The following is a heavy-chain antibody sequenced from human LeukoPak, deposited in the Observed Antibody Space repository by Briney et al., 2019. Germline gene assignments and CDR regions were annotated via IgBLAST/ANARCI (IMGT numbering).Heavy chain of an antibody. CDR3: ARGIAVGGGLDP. V-gene: IGHV3-13*04. D-gene: IGHD6-19*01. CDR2: IGTAGDT. J-gene: IGHJ5*02. CDR1: GFTFSSYD. Sequence: GSLRLSCAASGFTFSSYDMHWVRQATGKGLEWVSAIGTAGDTYYPGSVKGRFTISRENAKNSLYLQMNSLRAGDTAVYYCARGIAVGGGLDPWGQGTLVTVSS.